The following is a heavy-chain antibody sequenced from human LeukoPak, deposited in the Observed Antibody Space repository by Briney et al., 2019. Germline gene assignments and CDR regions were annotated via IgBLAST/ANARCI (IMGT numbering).Heavy chain of an antibody. J-gene: IGHJ6*02. V-gene: IGHV3-30*18. CDR1: GFTFSSYG. CDR2: ISYDGSKK. CDR3: AKDLVLYCGGDCYSWYSYVMDV. Sequence: PGRSLRLSCAASGFTFSSYGMHWVRQAPGKGLECMTVISYDGSKKYYADSVKGRFTISRDNSKNSLYLQMNSLRAEDTAVYYCAKDLVLYCGGDCYSWYSYVMDVWGQGTTVTVSS. D-gene: IGHD2-21*02.